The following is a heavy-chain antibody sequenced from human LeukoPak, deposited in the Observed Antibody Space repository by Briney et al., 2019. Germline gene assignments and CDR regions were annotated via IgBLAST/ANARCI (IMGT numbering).Heavy chain of an antibody. Sequence: GASVKVSCKASGYTFNTNYIHWVRQAPGQGLEWIGVINPSGDGTSYPQKFQGRVTLARDTSTSTIYMELSSLRSEDMAIYYCAKETPNTGWFDPWGQGTLVTVSS. V-gene: IGHV1-46*02. CDR2: INPSGDGT. D-gene: IGHD1-14*01. CDR3: AKETPNTGWFDP. J-gene: IGHJ5*02. CDR1: GYTFNTNY.